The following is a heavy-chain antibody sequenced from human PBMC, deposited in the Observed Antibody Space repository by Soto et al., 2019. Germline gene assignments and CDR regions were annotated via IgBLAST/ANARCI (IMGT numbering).Heavy chain of an antibody. J-gene: IGHJ6*02. Sequence: SETLSLTCALGGGSICSSNWWRSAPQPPGKGLEWIGEIYHSGSTNYNPSLKSRVTISVDKSKNQFSLKLSSVTAADTAVYYCARVGYSYGYYYYGMDVRGQGTTVT. D-gene: IGHD5-18*01. V-gene: IGHV4-4*02. CDR2: IYHSGST. CDR1: GGSICSSNW. CDR3: ARVGYSYGYYYYGMDV.